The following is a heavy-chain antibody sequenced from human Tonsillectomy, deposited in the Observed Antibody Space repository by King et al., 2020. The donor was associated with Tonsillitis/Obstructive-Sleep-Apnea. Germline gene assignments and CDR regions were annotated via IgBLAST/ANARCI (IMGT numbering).Heavy chain of an antibody. J-gene: IGHJ4*02. Sequence: EVQLVESGGGLVRPGGSLRLSSAASGITVNNAWMSWVRQAPGKGLEWIGRIKSITDGGTSEYAAPVKDTVSISRDDSKNTLYLQMNSLKTEDTAVYYCTHDRWLEGFDYWGQGTLVTVSS. V-gene: IGHV3-15*01. CDR3: THDRWLEGFDY. D-gene: IGHD3-3*01. CDR2: IKSITDGGTS. CDR1: GITVNNAW.